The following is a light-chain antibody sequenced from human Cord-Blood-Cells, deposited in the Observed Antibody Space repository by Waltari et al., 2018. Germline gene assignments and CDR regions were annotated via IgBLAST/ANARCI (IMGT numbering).Light chain of an antibody. J-gene: IGLJ3*02. V-gene: IGLV7-43*01. CDR2: STI. CDR3: LLYYGGARV. CDR1: TGAVTSGYY. Sequence: QTVVTQEPSLTVSPGGTVTLTCASSTGAVTSGYYPNWFQQKPGQAPRALIYSTINKDSWPPARISGSLVGGKAALTLSGVKPEDEAEYYCLLYYGGARVFGGGTKLTVL.